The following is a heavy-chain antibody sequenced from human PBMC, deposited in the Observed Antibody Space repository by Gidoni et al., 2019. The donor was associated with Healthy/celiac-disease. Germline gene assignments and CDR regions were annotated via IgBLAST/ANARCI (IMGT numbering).Heavy chain of an antibody. V-gene: IGHV4-34*01. CDR2: INHSGST. D-gene: IGHD5-12*01. J-gene: IGHJ3*02. Sequence: WIGEINHSGSTNYNPSLKSRVTISVDTSKNQFSLKLSSVTAADTAVYYCARARDGYPGAAFDIWGQGTMVTVSS. CDR3: ARARDGYPGAAFDI.